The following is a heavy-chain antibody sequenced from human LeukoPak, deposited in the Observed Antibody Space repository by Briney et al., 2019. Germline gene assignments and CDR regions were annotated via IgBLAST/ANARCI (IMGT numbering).Heavy chain of an antibody. CDR3: AGTTYYDFWSGYYKVGTYYYYYYMDV. J-gene: IGHJ6*03. Sequence: PSETLSLTCTVSGGSISSYYWSWIRQPPGKGLEWIGYIYTSGSTNYNPSLKSRLTISVDTSKNQFSLKLSSVTAADTAVYYCAGTTYYDFWSGYYKVGTYYYYYYMDVWGKGTTVTVSS. D-gene: IGHD3-3*01. V-gene: IGHV4-4*09. CDR2: IYTSGST. CDR1: GGSISSYY.